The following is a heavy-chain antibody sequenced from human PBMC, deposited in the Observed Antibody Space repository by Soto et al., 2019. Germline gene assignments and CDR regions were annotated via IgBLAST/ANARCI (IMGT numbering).Heavy chain of an antibody. Sequence: GGSLRLSCAASGFTFSSYWMSWVRQAPGKGLEWVANIKQDGSEKYYVDSVKGRFTISRDNAKNSLYLQMNSLRAEDTAVYYCARGRTILWFGDSRGAEDDYWGQGTLVTVSS. CDR1: GFTFSSYW. CDR2: IKQDGSEK. J-gene: IGHJ4*02. D-gene: IGHD3-10*01. CDR3: ARGRTILWFGDSRGAEDDY. V-gene: IGHV3-7*05.